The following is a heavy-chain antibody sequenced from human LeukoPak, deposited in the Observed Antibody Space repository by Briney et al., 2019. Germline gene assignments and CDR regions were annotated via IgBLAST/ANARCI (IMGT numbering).Heavy chain of an antibody. CDR2: IGTAGDT. CDR3: ARASGNRGYSGYFISGSSWTGGGMDV. V-gene: IGHV3-13*01. J-gene: IGHJ6*02. Sequence: SGGSLRLSCAASGFTFSSYDMHWVRQATGKGLEWVSAIGTAGDTYYPGSVKGRFTISRENAKNSLYLQMNSLRAGDTAVYYCARASGNRGYSGYFISGSSWTGGGMDVWGQGTTVTVSS. CDR1: GFTFSSYD. D-gene: IGHD5-12*01.